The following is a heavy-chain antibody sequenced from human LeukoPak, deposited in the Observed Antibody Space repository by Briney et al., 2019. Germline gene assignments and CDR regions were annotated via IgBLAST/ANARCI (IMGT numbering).Heavy chain of an antibody. CDR2: IKQDGSEK. D-gene: IGHD6-13*01. CDR3: ASATSPYSSRRYPFEY. CDR1: GFTFSSYW. V-gene: IGHV3-7*01. J-gene: IGHJ4*02. Sequence: GGSLRLSCAASGFTFSSYWMSWVRQAPGKGLEWVANIKQDGSEKYYVDSVKGRFTISRDNAKNSLYLQMNSLRAEDTAVYYCASATSPYSSRRYPFEYWGQGTLVTVSS.